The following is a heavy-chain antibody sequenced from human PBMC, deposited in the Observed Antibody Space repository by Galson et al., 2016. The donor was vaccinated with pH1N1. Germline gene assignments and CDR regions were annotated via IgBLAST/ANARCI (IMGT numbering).Heavy chain of an antibody. CDR2: IYPSDSDT. D-gene: IGHD3-10*01. Sequence: QSGAEVTKPGKSLKISCKGSGSSFTNYWIGWVRQMPGKGLEWMGIIYPSDSDTRYSPSFQGQVTISAGKSISTAYLQWSSLKASDTAIYYCARGSGSPDSYYYYGMDVWGQGTTVTVSS. CDR1: GSSFTNYW. J-gene: IGHJ6*02. V-gene: IGHV5-51*01. CDR3: ARGSGSPDSYYYYGMDV.